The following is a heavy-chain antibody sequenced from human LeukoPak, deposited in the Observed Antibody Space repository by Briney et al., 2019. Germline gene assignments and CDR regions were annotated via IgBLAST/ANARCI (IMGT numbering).Heavy chain of an antibody. CDR2: IYPGDSDT. J-gene: IGHJ4*02. CDR3: ARQNDFRLDY. V-gene: IGHV5-51*01. CDR1: GYTFSSYW. D-gene: IGHD3-3*01. Sequence: SGESLKISCKGSGYTFSSYWIGWVRQMPGKGLEWMGIIYPGDSDTRYSPSLQGQVTISVDTSIGTAYLQWSSLKVSDTAIYYCARQNDFRLDYWGQGTLVTVSS.